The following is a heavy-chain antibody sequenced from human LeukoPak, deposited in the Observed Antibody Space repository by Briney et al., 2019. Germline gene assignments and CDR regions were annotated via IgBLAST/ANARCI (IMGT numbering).Heavy chain of an antibody. CDR3: ARVAYSSSSVPDY. CDR1: GGSISGHY. D-gene: IGHD6-6*01. V-gene: IGHV4-59*11. J-gene: IGHJ4*02. CDR2: IYYSGST. Sequence: SETLSLTCTVSGGSISGHYWSWIRQPPGKGLEWIGYIYYSGSTNYNPSLKSRVTISVDTSKNQFSLKLSSVTAADTAVYYCARVAYSSSSVPDYWGQGTLVTVSS.